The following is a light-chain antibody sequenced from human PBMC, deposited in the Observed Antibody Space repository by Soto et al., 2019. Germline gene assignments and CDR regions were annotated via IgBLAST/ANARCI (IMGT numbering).Light chain of an antibody. CDR3: QQRSNWPQVT. V-gene: IGKV3-11*01. Sequence: EIVMTQPPSTLSVSPGGTALLSCRASQSISDTLAWYQQNPGQAPRLLTYDASNRATGIPARFSGSGSGTDFTLTISSLEPEDFAVYYCQQRSNWPQVTFGQGTRLEI. J-gene: IGKJ5*01. CDR1: QSISDT. CDR2: DAS.